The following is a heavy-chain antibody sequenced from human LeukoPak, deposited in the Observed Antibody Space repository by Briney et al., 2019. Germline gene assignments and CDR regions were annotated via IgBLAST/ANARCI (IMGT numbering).Heavy chain of an antibody. J-gene: IGHJ4*02. CDR3: VSSPMLFY. CDR2: INHSGST. V-gene: IGHV4-34*01. D-gene: IGHD2-2*01. Sequence: SETLSLTCAVYGGSFSGYYWSWIRQPPGKGLEWIGEINHSGSTNYNPSLKSRVTISVDTSKNQFSLKLSSVTAADTAVYYCVSSPMLFYWGQGTLVTVSS. CDR1: GGSFSGYY.